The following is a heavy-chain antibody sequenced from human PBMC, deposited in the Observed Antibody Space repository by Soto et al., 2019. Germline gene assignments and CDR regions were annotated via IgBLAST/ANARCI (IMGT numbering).Heavy chain of an antibody. CDR2: ISCTGSST. V-gene: IGHV3-23*01. CDR3: AKSLRTAAFDY. D-gene: IGHD1-1*01. J-gene: IGHJ4*02. Sequence: EVQLLESGGGLVQRGGSLRLSCIVSGYTFSNYPMTWVRQSPGKGLVWISLISCTGSSTYYADSVKGRFTISRDNSKNTLSLQINSLRAEDTAVYYCAKSLRTAAFDYWGQGALVTVFS. CDR1: GYTFSNYP.